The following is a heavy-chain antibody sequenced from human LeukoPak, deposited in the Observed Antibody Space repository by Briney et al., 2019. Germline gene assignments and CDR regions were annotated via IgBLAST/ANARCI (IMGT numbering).Heavy chain of an antibody. Sequence: PGGSLRLSCAASGFTFSSYSMNWVRQAPGKGLEWVANIKQDGSEKYYVDSVKGRFTISRDNAKNSLYLQMNSLRAEDTAVYYCAKEGDYYGSGSYRDGFDIWGQGTRATVSS. D-gene: IGHD3-10*01. CDR2: IKQDGSEK. CDR3: AKEGDYYGSGSYRDGFDI. J-gene: IGHJ3*02. V-gene: IGHV3-7*01. CDR1: GFTFSSYS.